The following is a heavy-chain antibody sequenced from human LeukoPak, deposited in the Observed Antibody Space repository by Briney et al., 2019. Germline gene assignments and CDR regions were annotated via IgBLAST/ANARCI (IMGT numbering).Heavy chain of an antibody. Sequence: SETLSLTCAVYGGSFSGYYWSWIRQPPGKGLEWIGEINHSGSTNYNPSLKSRVTISVDTSKNQFSRKLSSVTAADTAVYYCARAWSHYYYYGMDVWGQGTTVTVSS. CDR1: GGSFSGYY. CDR2: INHSGST. J-gene: IGHJ6*02. CDR3: ARAWSHYYYYGMDV. V-gene: IGHV4-34*01. D-gene: IGHD1-1*01.